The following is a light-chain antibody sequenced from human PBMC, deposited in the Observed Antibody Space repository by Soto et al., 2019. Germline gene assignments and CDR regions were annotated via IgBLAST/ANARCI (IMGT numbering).Light chain of an antibody. V-gene: IGLV2-14*03. J-gene: IGLJ1*01. Sequence: QSALTQPASVSGSPGQSITISCTGTSSDIGVYNYVSWYQQHPGKAPKLMIYDVSNRPSGVSNRFSGSKSGNTASLTISGLADEEDAEYYCCSAASSSTLVFGTGTKVTVL. CDR3: CSAASSSTLV. CDR1: SSDIGVYNY. CDR2: DVS.